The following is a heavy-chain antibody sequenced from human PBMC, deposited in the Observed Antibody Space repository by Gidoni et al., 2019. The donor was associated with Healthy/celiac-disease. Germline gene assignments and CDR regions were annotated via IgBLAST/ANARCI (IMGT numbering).Heavy chain of an antibody. CDR2: INAGNGNT. D-gene: IGHD3-10*01. CDR3: ASPGGVIIKGNDAFDI. V-gene: IGHV1-3*01. CDR1: GSTFTSYA. J-gene: IGHJ3*02. Sequence: QVQLVQSGAEVKKPGGSVKVSCRASGSTFTSYAMHWVRQAPGQRLEWMGWINAGNGNTKYSQKFQGRVTITRDTSASTAYMELSSLRSEDTAVYYCASPGGVIIKGNDAFDIWGQGTMVTVSS.